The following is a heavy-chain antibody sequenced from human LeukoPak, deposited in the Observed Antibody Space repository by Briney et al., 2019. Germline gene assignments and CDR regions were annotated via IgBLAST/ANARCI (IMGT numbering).Heavy chain of an antibody. Sequence: GGSPRLSCAASGFTFSSYEMNWVRQAPGKGLEWVSAINDDTPYYTDSVKGRFTVSRDNSKDTLYLHLNSLRAEDTAIYYCAKEHDLWHEEGNWFDTWGQGVLVTVSS. CDR3: AKEHDLWHEEGNWFDT. CDR2: INDDTP. V-gene: IGHV3-23*01. CDR1: GFTFSSYE. J-gene: IGHJ5*02. D-gene: IGHD3-3*01.